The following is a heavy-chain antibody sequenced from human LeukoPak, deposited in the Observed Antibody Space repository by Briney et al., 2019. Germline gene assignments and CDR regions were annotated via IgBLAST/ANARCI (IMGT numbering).Heavy chain of an antibody. J-gene: IGHJ5*02. CDR1: GGSISSGGYS. D-gene: IGHD1-7*01. CDR2: IYHSGST. CDR3: ARDVTGTIGWFDP. V-gene: IGHV4-30-2*01. Sequence: SETLSLTCAVSGGSISSGGYSWSWIRQPPGKGLEWIGYIYHSGSTYYNPSLKSRVTISVDRSKNQSSLKLSSVTAADTAVYYCARDVTGTIGWFDPWGQGTLVTVSS.